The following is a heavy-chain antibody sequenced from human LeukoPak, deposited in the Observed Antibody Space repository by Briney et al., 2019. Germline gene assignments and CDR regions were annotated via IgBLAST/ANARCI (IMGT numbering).Heavy chain of an antibody. J-gene: IGHJ4*02. Sequence: ASVKLSCKASGYTFTSYGISWVRQGPGQGLEWMGWISAYNGNTNYAQKLQGRVTMTTDTSTSTAYMELRSLRSDDTAVYYCARDIYSYGYFDYWGQGTLVTVSS. CDR2: ISAYNGNT. CDR1: GYTFTSYG. V-gene: IGHV1-18*01. D-gene: IGHD5-18*01. CDR3: ARDIYSYGYFDY.